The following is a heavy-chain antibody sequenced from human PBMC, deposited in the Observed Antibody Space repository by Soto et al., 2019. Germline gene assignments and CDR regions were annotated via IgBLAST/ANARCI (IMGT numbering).Heavy chain of an antibody. Sequence: ASVKVSCQASGYTFTSYGISWVRQAPGQGLEWMGWISAYNGNTNYAQKLQGRVTMTTDTSTSTAYRELRSLRSDDTAVYYCARDPSIGMFGVVPVGYWGQGTRVTVSS. CDR1: GYTFTSYG. J-gene: IGHJ4*02. CDR2: ISAYNGNT. V-gene: IGHV1-18*01. D-gene: IGHD3-3*01. CDR3: ARDPSIGMFGVVPVGY.